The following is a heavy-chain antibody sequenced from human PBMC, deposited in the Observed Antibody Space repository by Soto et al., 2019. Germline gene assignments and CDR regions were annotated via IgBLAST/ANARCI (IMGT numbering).Heavy chain of an antibody. CDR3: AYRQLSTPYYYDSSGYPDDY. CDR1: GFSLSTSGVG. J-gene: IGHJ4*02. V-gene: IGHV2-5*01. Sequence: SGPTLVNPTQTLTLTCTFSGFSLSTSGVGVGWIRQPPGKALEWLALIYWNDDKRYSPSLKSRLTITKDTSKNQVVLTMTNMDPVDTATYYCAYRQLSTPYYYDSSGYPDDYWGQGTLVTVSS. D-gene: IGHD3-22*01. CDR2: IYWNDDK.